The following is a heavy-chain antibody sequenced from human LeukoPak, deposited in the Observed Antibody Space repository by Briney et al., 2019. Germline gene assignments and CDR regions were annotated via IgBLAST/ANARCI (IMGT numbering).Heavy chain of an antibody. CDR1: GFTFSSYS. CDR3: AREGSGNYYYMDV. V-gene: IGHV3-21*01. CDR2: FSSSCGYI. Sequence: GGSLRLSCAASGFTFSSYSMNWVRKAPAQGLEWVSSFSSSCGYIYYADSVNGRFTISRDNAKNSLYLQMNSLRAEDTAVYYCAREGSGNYYYMDVWGKGTTVTVSS. D-gene: IGHD3-10*01. J-gene: IGHJ6*03.